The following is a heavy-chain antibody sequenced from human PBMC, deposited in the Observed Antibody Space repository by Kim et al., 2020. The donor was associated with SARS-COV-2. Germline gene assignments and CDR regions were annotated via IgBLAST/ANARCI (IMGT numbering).Heavy chain of an antibody. V-gene: IGHV4-31*03. Sequence: SETLSLTCTVSGGSISSGGYYWSWIRQHPGKGLEWIGYIYYSGSTYYNPSLKSRVTISVDTSKNQFSLKLSSVTAADTAVYYCARVEHWGYSYENYYGMDVWGQGTTVTVSS. CDR1: GGSISSGGYY. D-gene: IGHD5-18*01. CDR2: IYYSGST. J-gene: IGHJ6*02. CDR3: ARVEHWGYSYENYYGMDV.